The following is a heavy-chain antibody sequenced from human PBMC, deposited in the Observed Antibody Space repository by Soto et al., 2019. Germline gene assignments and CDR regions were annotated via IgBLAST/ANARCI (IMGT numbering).Heavy chain of an antibody. CDR3: ARGLRYSSSWYRPNFDY. CDR2: INHSGST. D-gene: IGHD6-13*01. V-gene: IGHV4-34*01. Sequence: SETLSLTCAVYGGSFSGYYWSWIRQPPGKGLEWIGEINHSGSTNYNPSLKSRVTISVDTSKNQFSLKLSSVTAADTAVYYCARGLRYSSSWYRPNFDYWGQGTLVTVSS. J-gene: IGHJ4*02. CDR1: GGSFSGYY.